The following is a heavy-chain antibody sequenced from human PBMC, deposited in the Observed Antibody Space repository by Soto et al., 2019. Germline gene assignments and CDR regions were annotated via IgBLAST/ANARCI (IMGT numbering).Heavy chain of an antibody. CDR3: ARDRSLGRQLEYSYYYGMDV. D-gene: IGHD6-13*01. V-gene: IGHV1-3*01. Sequence: ASVKFSCKASGYTFTSYAMHWVRQAPGQRLEWMGWINAGNGNTKYSQKFQGRVTITRDASASTAYMELSSLRSEDTAVYYCARDRSLGRQLEYSYYYGMDVWGQGTTVTV. CDR1: GYTFTSYA. CDR2: INAGNGNT. J-gene: IGHJ6*02.